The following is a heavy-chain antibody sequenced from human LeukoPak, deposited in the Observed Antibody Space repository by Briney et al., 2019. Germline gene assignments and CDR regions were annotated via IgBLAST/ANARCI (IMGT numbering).Heavy chain of an antibody. D-gene: IGHD4-17*01. CDR3: ARIRDYRDYLSV. Sequence: GASVKVSCKASGYTFTGYYMHWVRQAPGQGLEWMGWINPNSGGTNYAQKFQGRVTMTRDTSISTAYMELRSLRSDDTAVYYCARIRDYRDYLSVWGQGTMVTVSS. J-gene: IGHJ3*01. CDR1: GYTFTGYY. CDR2: INPNSGGT. V-gene: IGHV1-2*02.